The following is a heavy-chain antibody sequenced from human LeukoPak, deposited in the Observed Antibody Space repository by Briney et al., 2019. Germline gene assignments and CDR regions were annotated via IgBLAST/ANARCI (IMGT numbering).Heavy chain of an antibody. Sequence: PSETLSLTCSVSGDSISYFYWSWIRQAAGKGLEWIGRMSSSGNNDYNASLKSRVTMSVDTSKNQLSLKVISVTAADTAVYYCAELGITMIGGVWGKGTTVTISS. CDR3: AELGITMIGGV. CDR2: MSSSGNN. D-gene: IGHD3-10*02. CDR1: GDSISYFY. V-gene: IGHV4-4*07. J-gene: IGHJ6*04.